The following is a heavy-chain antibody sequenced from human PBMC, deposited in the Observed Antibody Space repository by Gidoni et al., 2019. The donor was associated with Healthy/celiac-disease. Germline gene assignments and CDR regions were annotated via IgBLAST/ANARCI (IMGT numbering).Heavy chain of an antibody. V-gene: IGHV4-34*01. CDR2: LNHSGST. J-gene: IGHJ5*02. Sequence: QVQLQQWGEGLLQLSETLSVTCAVDGGSFSASYWRWFRQPPGKGLVWIGELNHSGSTNYNPALKSRVTISVDRSKNQFSLKLSSVIAADTAVYCCSRDRYYGSGSYPRKGIRGNNWFDPWGQGTLVTVSS. CDR3: SRDRYYGSGSYPRKGIRGNNWFDP. CDR1: GGSFSASY. D-gene: IGHD3-10*01.